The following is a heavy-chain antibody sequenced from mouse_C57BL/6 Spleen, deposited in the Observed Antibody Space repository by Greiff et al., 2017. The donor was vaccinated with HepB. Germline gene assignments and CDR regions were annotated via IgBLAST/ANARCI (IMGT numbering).Heavy chain of an antibody. CDR1: GFTFSSYG. D-gene: IGHD2-5*01. CDR2: ISSGGSYT. V-gene: IGHV5-6*01. CDR3: ARRRDSNYYFDY. J-gene: IGHJ2*01. Sequence: EVHLVESGGDLVKPGGSLKLSCAASGFTFSSYGMSWVRQTPDKRLEWVATISSGGSYTYYPDSVKGRFTISRDNAKNTLYLQMSSLKSEDTAMYYCARRRDSNYYFDYWGQGTTLTVSS.